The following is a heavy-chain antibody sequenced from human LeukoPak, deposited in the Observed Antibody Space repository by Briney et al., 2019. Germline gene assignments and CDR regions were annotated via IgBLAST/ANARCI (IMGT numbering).Heavy chain of an antibody. D-gene: IGHD3-3*01. CDR3: ARDEYDFWSGYLPRMYYYYGMDV. J-gene: IGHJ6*02. Sequence: SETLSLTCAVYGGSFSGYYWSWIRQPPGKGLEWIGEINHSGSTNYNPSLKSRVTISVDTSKNQFSLKLSSVTAADTAVYYCARDEYDFWSGYLPRMYYYYGMDVWGQGTTVTVSS. V-gene: IGHV4-34*01. CDR2: INHSGST. CDR1: GGSFSGYY.